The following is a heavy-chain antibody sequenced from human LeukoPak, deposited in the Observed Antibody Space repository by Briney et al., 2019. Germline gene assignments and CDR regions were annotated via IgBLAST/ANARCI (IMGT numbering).Heavy chain of an antibody. CDR1: GGSISSGDYY. D-gene: IGHD3-3*01. J-gene: IGHJ4*02. CDR2: IYYSGST. Sequence: PSETLSLTCTVSGGSISSGDYYWSWIRQPPGKGLEWIGYIYYSGSTYYNPSLKSRVTISVDTSKNQFSLKLSSVTAADTALYYCARAFGVVIGDYWGQGTLVTASS. CDR3: ARAFGVVIGDY. V-gene: IGHV4-30-4*08.